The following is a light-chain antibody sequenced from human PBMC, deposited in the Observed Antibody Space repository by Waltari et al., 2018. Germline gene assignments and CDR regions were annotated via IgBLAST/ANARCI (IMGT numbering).Light chain of an antibody. CDR3: QQYNSHPLT. J-gene: IGKJ4*01. CDR2: KAS. Sequence: DIQMTQSPSSLSASVGDRVTITCRASQTISNWVAWYQQKPGKAPKLLIYKASSLEGGVPSRFSGSGSGTEFTLTISSLQPDDFATYYCQQYNSHPLTVGGGTKEE. V-gene: IGKV1-5*03. CDR1: QTISNW.